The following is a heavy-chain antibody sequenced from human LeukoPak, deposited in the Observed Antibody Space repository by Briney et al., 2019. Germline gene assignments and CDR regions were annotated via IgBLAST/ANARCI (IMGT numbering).Heavy chain of an antibody. Sequence: PSETLSLTCTVSGGSISSYYWSWIRQPPGKGLEWIGYIYYSGSTYYNPSLKSRVTISVDTSKNQFSLKLSSVTAADTAVYYCARSTYCSGGSCSHNRFDPWGQGTLVTVSS. CDR3: ARSTYCSGGSCSHNRFDP. CDR2: IYYSGST. J-gene: IGHJ5*02. V-gene: IGHV4-59*12. D-gene: IGHD2-15*01. CDR1: GGSISSYY.